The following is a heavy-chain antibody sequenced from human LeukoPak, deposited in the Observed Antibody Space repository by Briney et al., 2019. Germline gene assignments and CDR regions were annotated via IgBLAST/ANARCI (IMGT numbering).Heavy chain of an antibody. V-gene: IGHV3-33*03. D-gene: IGHD1-1*01. J-gene: IGHJ4*02. CDR1: RFPFRSYG. CDR2: IWYDGSEK. CDR3: ATYNSGTIDH. Sequence: GGSLRLSCAASRFPFRSYGMHWVRQAPGKGLEWVAVIWYDGSEKYYADSVKGRFTVSRDNSENMLYLQMDSLRAEDTALYYCATYNSGTIDHWGQGTLVTVSS.